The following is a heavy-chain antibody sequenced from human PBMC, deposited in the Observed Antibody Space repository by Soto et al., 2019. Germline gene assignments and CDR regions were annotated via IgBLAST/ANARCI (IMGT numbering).Heavy chain of an antibody. CDR1: GVSLSTNGVS. J-gene: IGHJ3*01. CDR3: TLSIIVVSTTSNAFDL. D-gene: IGHD3-22*01. Sequence: QITLKESGPTLVKPTQTLTLTCTFSGVSLSTNGVSVSWIRQPPGKALEWLALLYWDDDKRYSPSLKSRLIITKDAAKNPVVLVMTHIDPLDTATYYCTLSIIVVSTTSNAFDLWGQGTMVTVSA. V-gene: IGHV2-5*02. CDR2: LYWDDDK.